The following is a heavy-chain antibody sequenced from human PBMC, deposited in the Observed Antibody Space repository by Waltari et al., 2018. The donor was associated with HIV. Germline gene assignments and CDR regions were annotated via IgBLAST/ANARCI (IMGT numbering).Heavy chain of an antibody. V-gene: IGHV1-8*01. CDR3: ARGQFTVDS. CDR1: GYTFTTYD. D-gene: IGHD2-8*02. J-gene: IGHJ4*02. Sequence: QIQLVQSGPGVKNPGASVKVSCKAFGYTFTTYDINWVRQAPGQGLEWMGWMNPHSGDTGYTQQFQGRLTMTRDTSMSTAFMELNNLRPEDTAIYYCARGQFTVDSWGQGALVTVSS. CDR2: MNPHSGDT.